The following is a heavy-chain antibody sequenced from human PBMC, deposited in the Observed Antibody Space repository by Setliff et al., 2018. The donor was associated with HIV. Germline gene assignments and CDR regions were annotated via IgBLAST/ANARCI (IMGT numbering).Heavy chain of an antibody. Sequence: GASVMVSCKASGYRFKTYGICWVRQAPGQGLEWMGWISPDNGDRRYAQSLQGRVTLTTDTSTNTAYMEMRNLRSDDTAVYYCGRVVTSEISGYYRDEFFQHWGQGTQVTGSS. J-gene: IGHJ1*01. V-gene: IGHV1-18*01. CDR1: GYRFKTYG. CDR2: ISPDNGDR. CDR3: GRVVTSEISGYYRDEFFQH. D-gene: IGHD3-22*01.